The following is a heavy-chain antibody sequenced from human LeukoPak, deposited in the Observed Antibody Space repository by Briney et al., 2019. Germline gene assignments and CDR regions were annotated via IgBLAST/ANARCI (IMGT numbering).Heavy chain of an antibody. CDR1: GFTFSSYG. Sequence: GGSLRLSCAASGFTFSSYGMPWVRQAPGKGLEWVAVIWYDGSNKYYADSVKGRFTISRDNSKNTLYLQMNSLRAEDTAVYYCARDRRGRDYYFDYWGQGTLVTVSS. CDR2: IWYDGSNK. D-gene: IGHD1-26*01. CDR3: ARDRRGRDYYFDY. V-gene: IGHV3-33*01. J-gene: IGHJ4*02.